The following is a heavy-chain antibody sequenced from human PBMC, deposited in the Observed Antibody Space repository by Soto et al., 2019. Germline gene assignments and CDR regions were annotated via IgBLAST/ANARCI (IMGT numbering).Heavy chain of an antibody. J-gene: IGHJ4*02. CDR3: AKYPPYYYGSGSYYGPYFDY. CDR2: ISSSGSYI. Sequence: PGGSLRLSCAASGFTFSSYSMNWVRQAPGKGLEWVSSISSSGSYIYYADSVKGRFTISRDNAKNSLYLQMNSLRAEDTAVYYCAKYPPYYYGSGSYYGPYFDYWGQGTLVTVSS. CDR1: GFTFSSYS. D-gene: IGHD3-10*01. V-gene: IGHV3-21*01.